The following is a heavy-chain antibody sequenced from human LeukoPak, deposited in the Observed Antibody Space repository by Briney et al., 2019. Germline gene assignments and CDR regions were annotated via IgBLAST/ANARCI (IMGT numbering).Heavy chain of an antibody. D-gene: IGHD2-2*01. CDR3: ARDSCSSTSCSIDY. V-gene: IGHV4-30-4*08. CDR2: IYYSGST. CDR1: GGSISSGDYY. Sequence: SSETLSLNCTVSGGSISSGDYYWSWIRQPPGKGLEWIGYIYYSGSTYYNPSLKSRVTISVDTSKNQFSLKLSSVTAADTAVYYCARDSCSSTSCSIDYWGQGTLVTVSS. J-gene: IGHJ4*02.